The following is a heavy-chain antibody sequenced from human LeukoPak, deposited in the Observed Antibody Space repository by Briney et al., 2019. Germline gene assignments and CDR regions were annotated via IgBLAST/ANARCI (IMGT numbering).Heavy chain of an antibody. CDR2: ITSSSSYI. CDR3: ARDLVQLWSKDF. CDR1: GFTFSSYS. Sequence: GGSLRLSCAASGFTFSSYSMNWVRQAPGKGLEWVSSITSSSSYIYYVDSVKGRFTISRDSAMNSLYLQMNSLRAEDTAVYYCARDLVQLWSKDFWGQGTLVTVSS. D-gene: IGHD5-18*01. J-gene: IGHJ4*02. V-gene: IGHV3-21*01.